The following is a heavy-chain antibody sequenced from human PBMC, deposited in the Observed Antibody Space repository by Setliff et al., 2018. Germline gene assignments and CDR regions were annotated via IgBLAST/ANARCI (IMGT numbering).Heavy chain of an antibody. J-gene: IGHJ3*02. CDR1: GDFFTGHY. Sequence: SETLSLTCAVFGDFFTGHYWSWIRQSPGKGLEWIAEITHSGNTNYNPSPSLRSRVTVSVDTSKNQVSLKVKSVTAADTAVYYCARRGVLIVPDAFDIWGQGTMVTVSS. CDR2: ITHSGNT. D-gene: IGHD2-15*01. V-gene: IGHV4-34*01. CDR3: ARRGVLIVPDAFDI.